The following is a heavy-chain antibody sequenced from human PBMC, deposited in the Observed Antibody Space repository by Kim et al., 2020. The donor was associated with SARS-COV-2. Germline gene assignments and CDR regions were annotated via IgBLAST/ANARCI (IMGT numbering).Heavy chain of an antibody. Sequence: GGSLRLSCAASGFTFSSYAMHWVRQAPGKGLEYVSAISSNGGSTYYANSVKGRFTISRDNSKNTLYLQMGSLRAEDMAVYYCATSRGYDFWSGYPVWFDPWGQGTLVTVSP. CDR3: ATSRGYDFWSGYPVWFDP. V-gene: IGHV3-64*01. CDR1: GFTFSSYA. D-gene: IGHD3-3*01. CDR2: ISSNGGST. J-gene: IGHJ5*02.